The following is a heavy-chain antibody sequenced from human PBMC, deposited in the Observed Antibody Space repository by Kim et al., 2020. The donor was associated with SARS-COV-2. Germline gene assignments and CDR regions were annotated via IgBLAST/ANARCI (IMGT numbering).Heavy chain of an antibody. CDR2: IIPIFGTA. CDR1: GGTFSSYA. V-gene: IGHV1-69*13. Sequence: SVKVSCKASGGTFSSYAISWVRQAPGQGLEWMGGIIPIFGTANYAQKFQGRVTITADEPTSTAYMELSSLRSEDTAVYYCARVCGDSSSWYTDWYFDLWGRGTLVTVSS. D-gene: IGHD6-13*01. J-gene: IGHJ2*01. CDR3: ARVCGDSSSWYTDWYFDL.